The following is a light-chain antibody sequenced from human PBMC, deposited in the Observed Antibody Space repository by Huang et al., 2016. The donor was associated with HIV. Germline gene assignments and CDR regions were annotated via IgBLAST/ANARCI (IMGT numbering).Light chain of an antibody. J-gene: IGKJ1*01. Sequence: IVMTQSQDTVSVSQGERATLSCRASQSVHINLAWYQQKPGQAPRLLIYGASSRATGIPGRFSGSASGTEFTLTITSLQSEDSALYYCQQYNNWPPAFGQGTKVEIK. CDR1: QSVHIN. CDR3: QQYNNWPPA. V-gene: IGKV3-15*01. CDR2: GAS.